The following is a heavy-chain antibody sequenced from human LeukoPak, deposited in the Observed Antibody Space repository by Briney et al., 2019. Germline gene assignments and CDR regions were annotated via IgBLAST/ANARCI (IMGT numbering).Heavy chain of an antibody. CDR1: GGTFSGYY. V-gene: IGHV4-34*01. CDR3: ARAPLRDIVVVPAARAGMDV. CDR2: INHSGST. Sequence: PSETLSLTCAVYGGTFSGYYWSWIRQPPGKGLEWIGEINHSGSTNYNPSLKSRVTISVDTSKNQFSLKLSSVTAAATAVYYCARAPLRDIVVVPAARAGMDVWGKGTTVTVSS. D-gene: IGHD2-2*01. J-gene: IGHJ6*04.